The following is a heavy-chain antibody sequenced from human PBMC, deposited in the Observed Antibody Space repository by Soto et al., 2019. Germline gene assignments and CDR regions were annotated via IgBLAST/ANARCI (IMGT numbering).Heavy chain of an antibody. CDR2: IKQDGSEK. CDR3: ARDAPRYSNYNDNWFDP. Sequence: PGGSLRLSCAASGFTFSSYWMSWVRQAPGKGLEWVANIKQDGSEKYYVDSVKGRFTISRDNAKNSLYLQMNSLRAEDTAVYYCARDAPRYSNYNDNWFDPWGQGT. J-gene: IGHJ5*02. CDR1: GFTFSSYW. V-gene: IGHV3-7*01. D-gene: IGHD4-4*01.